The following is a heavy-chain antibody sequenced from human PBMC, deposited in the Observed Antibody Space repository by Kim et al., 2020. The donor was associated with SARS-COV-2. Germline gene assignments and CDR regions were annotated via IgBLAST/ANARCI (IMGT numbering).Heavy chain of an antibody. CDR1: GGSISSSSYY. J-gene: IGHJ6*02. V-gene: IGHV4-39*01. CDR3: ARPVITGTLSGGMDV. CDR2: IYYSGST. D-gene: IGHD1-20*01. Sequence: SETLSLTCTVSGGSISSSSYYWGWIRQPPGKGLEWIGSIYYSGSTYYNPSLKSRVTISVDTSKNPFSLKLSSVTAADTAVYYCARPVITGTLSGGMDVWGQGTTVTVSS.